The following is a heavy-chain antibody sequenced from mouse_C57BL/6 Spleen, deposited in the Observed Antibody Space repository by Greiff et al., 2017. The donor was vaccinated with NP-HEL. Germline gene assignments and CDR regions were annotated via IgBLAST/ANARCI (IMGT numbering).Heavy chain of an antibody. D-gene: IGHD2-1*01. J-gene: IGHJ4*01. CDR2: INPSTGGT. CDR3: ARSGYYGPMDY. Sequence: VQLQQSGPELVKPGASVKISCKASGYSFTRYYMNWVKQSPEKSLEWIGEINPSTGGTTYNQKFKAKATLTVDKSSSTAYMQLKSLTSEDSAVYYCARSGYYGPMDYWGQGTSVTVSS. CDR1: GYSFTRYY. V-gene: IGHV1-42*01.